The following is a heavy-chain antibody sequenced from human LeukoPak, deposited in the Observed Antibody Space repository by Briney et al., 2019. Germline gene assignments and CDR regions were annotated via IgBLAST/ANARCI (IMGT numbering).Heavy chain of an antibody. J-gene: IGHJ5*02. CDR3: ARDNYCGGDCLNWFDP. D-gene: IGHD2-21*02. Sequence: GASVKVSCKASGGTFSSYAISWVRQAPGQGLEWMGRIIPIPGIANYAQKFQGRVTITADKSTSTAYMELSSLRSEDTAVYYCARDNYCGGDCLNWFDPWGQGTLVTVSS. CDR1: GGTFSSYA. V-gene: IGHV1-69*04. CDR2: IIPIPGIA.